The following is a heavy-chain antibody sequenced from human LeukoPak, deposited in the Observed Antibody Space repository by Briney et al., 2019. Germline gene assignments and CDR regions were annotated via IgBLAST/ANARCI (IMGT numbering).Heavy chain of an antibody. J-gene: IGHJ3*02. CDR2: IYTSGST. CDR1: GGSISSGSYY. CDR3: ASHYQYAFDI. D-gene: IGHD3-10*01. Sequence: SQTLSLTCTVSGGSISSGSYYWSWIRQPAGKGLEWIGRIYTSGSTNYNPSLKSRVTISVDTSKNQFSLKVTSVTAADTAVYYCASHYQYAFDIWGQGTLVTVSS. V-gene: IGHV4-61*02.